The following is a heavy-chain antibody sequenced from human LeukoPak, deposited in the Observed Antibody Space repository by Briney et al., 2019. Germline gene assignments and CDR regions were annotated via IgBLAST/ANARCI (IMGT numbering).Heavy chain of an antibody. J-gene: IGHJ4*02. Sequence: SQTLSLTCAISGDSVSNSNVGWHWIRQSPSRGLEWLGRTHYRSKWYNDYALSVKSRITVNPDTSKNQFSLKLSSVTAADTAVYYCARSSSWYWFPQNHYFDYWGQGTLVTVSS. CDR1: GDSVSNSNVG. D-gene: IGHD6-13*01. CDR2: THYRSKWYN. CDR3: ARSSSWYWFPQNHYFDY. V-gene: IGHV6-1*01.